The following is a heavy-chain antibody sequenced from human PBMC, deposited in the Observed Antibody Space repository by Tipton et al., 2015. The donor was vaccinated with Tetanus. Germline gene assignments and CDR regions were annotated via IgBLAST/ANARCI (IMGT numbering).Heavy chain of an antibody. CDR3: ARGIPVMGSRMDV. D-gene: IGHD3-16*01. CDR1: GGSISSYY. J-gene: IGHJ6*02. V-gene: IGHV4-59*01. Sequence: TLSLTCTVSGGSISSYYWSWIRQPPGKGLEWIGYIYYSGSTNYNPSLKSRVTISVDTSKNQFSLKLSSVTAADTAVYYCARGIPVMGSRMDVWGQGTTVTVSS. CDR2: IYYSGST.